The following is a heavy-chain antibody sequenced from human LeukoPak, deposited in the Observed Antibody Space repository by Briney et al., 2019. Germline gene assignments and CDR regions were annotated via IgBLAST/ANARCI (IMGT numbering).Heavy chain of an antibody. CDR3: AREGHGGNPGY. D-gene: IGHD4-23*01. V-gene: IGHV1-69*13. CDR1: GYTFISYY. Sequence: SVKVSCKASGYTFISYYMHWVRQAPGQGLEWMGGIIPIFGTANYAQKFQGRVTITADESTSTAYMELSSLRSEDTAVYYCAREGHGGNPGYWGQGTLVTVSS. J-gene: IGHJ4*02. CDR2: IIPIFGTA.